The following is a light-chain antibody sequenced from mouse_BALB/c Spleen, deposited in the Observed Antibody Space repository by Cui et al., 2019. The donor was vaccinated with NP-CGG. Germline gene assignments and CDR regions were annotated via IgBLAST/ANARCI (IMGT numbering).Light chain of an antibody. CDR3: ALWYSNHWV. J-gene: IGLJ1*01. V-gene: IGLV1*01. CDR2: GTN. CDR1: TGAVTSSNY. Sequence: QPVVTPESALTTSTVETVTLTCRSSTGAVTSSNYANWVQEKPDHLFTGLIGGTNNRAPGVPARFSGSLIGDKAALTITGTQTEDEAIYFCALWYSNHWVFGGGTKLTVL.